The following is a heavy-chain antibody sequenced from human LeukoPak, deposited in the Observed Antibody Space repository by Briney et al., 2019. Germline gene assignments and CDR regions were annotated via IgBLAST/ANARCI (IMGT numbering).Heavy chain of an antibody. D-gene: IGHD6-19*01. J-gene: IGHJ4*02. CDR3: AKMPVSYSSGWSVFDY. CDR1: GFTFNSYS. CDR2: IGGSGGPL. Sequence: GGSLRLSCAASGFTFNSYSMNWVRQAPGRGLEWLSYIGGSGGPLLYADSVKGRFTISRDNSKNTLYLQMNSLRAEDTAVYYCAKMPVSYSSGWSVFDYWGQGSLVTVSS. V-gene: IGHV3-48*01.